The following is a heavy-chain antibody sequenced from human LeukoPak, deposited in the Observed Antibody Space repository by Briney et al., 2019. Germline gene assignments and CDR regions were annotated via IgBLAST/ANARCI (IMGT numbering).Heavy chain of an antibody. V-gene: IGHV3-20*04. CDR1: GFTFDVYG. Sequence: GSLRLSCAASGFTFDVYGMSWVRQAPGKGLEWVSGLNWNGGSTGYADSVKGRFIISRDNAKNCLYLQMNSLRAEDTALYYCAKSASSWPLYYFDYWGQGTLVTVSS. CDR3: AKSASSWPLYYFDY. J-gene: IGHJ4*02. D-gene: IGHD6-13*01. CDR2: LNWNGGST.